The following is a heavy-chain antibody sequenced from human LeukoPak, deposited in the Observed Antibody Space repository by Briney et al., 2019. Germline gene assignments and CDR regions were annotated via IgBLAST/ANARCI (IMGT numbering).Heavy chain of an antibody. D-gene: IGHD3-22*01. CDR2: IKEDGSEE. CDR3: ARASSGFPFDY. V-gene: IGHV3-7*02. CDR1: GFTFSSYW. J-gene: IGHJ4*02. Sequence: QPGGTLRLSCAASGFTFSSYWMSWVRQAPGKGLEWVANIKEDGSEEYYVDSVKGRFTISRDNAKNSVYMQMNNLRAEDTAAYYCARASSGFPFDYWGQGTLVTVSS.